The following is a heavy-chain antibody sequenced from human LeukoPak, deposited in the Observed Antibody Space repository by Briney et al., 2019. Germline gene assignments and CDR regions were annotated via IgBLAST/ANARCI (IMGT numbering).Heavy chain of an antibody. CDR2: IYNSGST. J-gene: IGHJ6*02. D-gene: IGHD3-3*01. CDR3: ATAVETRYGMDV. V-gene: IGHV4-61*08. CDR1: GGSISSGGYY. Sequence: SETLSLTCTVSGGSISSGGYYGTWIRQLPGKGLEWIGDIYNSGSTNYNPSLKSRVTISVDTSKNQFSLKLSSVTAADTAVYYCATAVETRYGMDVWGQGTTVTVSS.